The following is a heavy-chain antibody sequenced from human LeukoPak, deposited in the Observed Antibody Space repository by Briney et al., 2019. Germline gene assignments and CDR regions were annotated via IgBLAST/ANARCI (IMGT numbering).Heavy chain of an antibody. V-gene: IGHV3-30*01. D-gene: IGHD3-22*01. CDR2: ISYDGSSK. CDR1: GFTFSSYA. Sequence: GGSLRLSCAASGFTFSSYAMHWVRQTPGKGLEWVGVISYDGSSKYYADSVNAQFTISRDNSKNTLYLQMNSLRAEDTAVYYCARGSPYDSSGYQTPVDYWGQGTLVTVSS. CDR3: ARGSPYDSSGYQTPVDY. J-gene: IGHJ4*02.